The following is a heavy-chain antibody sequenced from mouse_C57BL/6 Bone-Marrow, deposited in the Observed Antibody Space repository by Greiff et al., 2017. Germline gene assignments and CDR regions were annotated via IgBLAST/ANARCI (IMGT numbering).Heavy chain of an antibody. J-gene: IGHJ1*03. CDR1: SYTFTSYW. Sequence: VQLQQPGAELVMPGASVKLSCKASSYTFTSYWMHWVKQRPGQGLEWIGEIDPSDSYTNYNQKFKGKSTLTVDKSSSTAYMQLSSLTSEDSAVYYCARDYCSSYDWYFDVWGTGTTVTVSS. V-gene: IGHV1-69*01. CDR2: IDPSDSYT. D-gene: IGHD1-1*01. CDR3: ARDYCSSYDWYFDV.